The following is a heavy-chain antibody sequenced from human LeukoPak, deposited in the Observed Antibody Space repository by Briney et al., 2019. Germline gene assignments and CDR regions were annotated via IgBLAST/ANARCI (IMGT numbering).Heavy chain of an antibody. CDR1: GFTFSSSW. V-gene: IGHV3-74*01. J-gene: IGHJ4*02. CDR3: ARGNQQLPRSTPDY. Sequence: GGSLRLSYAVSGFTFSSSWMHWVRQAPGKGLVWVSHIKTDGSTTAYADSVKGRFTISRDNVKNTLYLQMNSLRAEDTGVYYCARGNQQLPRSTPDYWGQGTLVTVSS. CDR2: IKTDGSTT. D-gene: IGHD2-2*01.